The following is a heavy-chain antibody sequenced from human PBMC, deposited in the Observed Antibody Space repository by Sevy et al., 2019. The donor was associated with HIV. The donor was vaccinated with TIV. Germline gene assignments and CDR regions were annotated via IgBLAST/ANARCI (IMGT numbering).Heavy chain of an antibody. Sequence: GGSLRLSCAASGFTFSDYYMSWIRQAPGKGLEWVSYISSSGSTIYYADSVKGRFTISRDNAKNSLYLQMNSLRAEDTAVYYCARIAGDYSRSDYYYYYMDVWGKGTTVTVSS. V-gene: IGHV3-11*01. CDR2: ISSSGSTI. CDR3: ARIAGDYSRSDYYYYYMDV. CDR1: GFTFSDYY. J-gene: IGHJ6*03. D-gene: IGHD4-4*01.